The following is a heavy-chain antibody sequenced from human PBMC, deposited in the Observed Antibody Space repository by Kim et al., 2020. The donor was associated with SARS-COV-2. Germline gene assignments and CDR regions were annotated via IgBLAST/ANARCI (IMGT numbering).Heavy chain of an antibody. CDR1: GFTFSDYY. Sequence: GGSLRLSCAASGFTFSDYYMSWIRQAPGKGLEWVSYISSSSSYTNYADSVKGRFTISRDNAKNSLYLQMNSLRAEDTAVYYCARDHSTYYYDSSGYYRALTPEGCDYGMDVWGQGTTVTVSS. D-gene: IGHD3-22*01. CDR3: ARDHSTYYYDSSGYYRALTPEGCDYGMDV. V-gene: IGHV3-11*05. J-gene: IGHJ6*02. CDR2: ISSSSSYT.